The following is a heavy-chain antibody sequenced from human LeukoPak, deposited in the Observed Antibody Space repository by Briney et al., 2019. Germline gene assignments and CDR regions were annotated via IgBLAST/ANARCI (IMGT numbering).Heavy chain of an antibody. CDR1: GFTFSSDA. V-gene: IGHV3-30*03. D-gene: IGHD4-11*01. Sequence: GRSLRLSCAASGFTFSSDAMHWVRQAPGKGLEWVAIILSDGSKTYYPDSVRGRFTISRDNSKNTLYLQMNSLRDEDTAVYYCARRHDYSNYPDYWGQGTLVTVSS. J-gene: IGHJ4*02. CDR2: ILSDGSKT. CDR3: ARRHDYSNYPDY.